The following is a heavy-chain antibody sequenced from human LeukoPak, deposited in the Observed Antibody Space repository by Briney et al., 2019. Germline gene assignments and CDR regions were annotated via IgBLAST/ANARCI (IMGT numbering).Heavy chain of an antibody. Sequence: SETPSLTCTVSGGSISSYYWSWIRQPPGKGLEWIGYIYYSGSTSYNPSLKSRVTISVDTSKNQFSLKLSSVTAADTAVYYCARAPPCSSTSCYRWFDPWGQGTLVTVSS. J-gene: IGHJ5*02. V-gene: IGHV4-59*01. CDR3: ARAPPCSSTSCYRWFDP. CDR2: IYYSGST. D-gene: IGHD2-2*02. CDR1: GGSISSYY.